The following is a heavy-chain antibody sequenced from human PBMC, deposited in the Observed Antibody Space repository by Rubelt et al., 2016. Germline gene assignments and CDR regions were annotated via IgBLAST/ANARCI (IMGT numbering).Heavy chain of an antibody. CDR3: AGADYSKGFFDY. Sequence: QLQLQESGPGLVKPSETLSLTCTVSGGSISSGGYYWSWIRQHPGKGLEWIGYIYYSGSTYYNPSLKSRVTISVDTSKNQFSLKLSSVTAADTAVYYCAGADYSKGFFDYWGQGTLVAVSS. CDR1: GGSISSGGYY. J-gene: IGHJ4*02. CDR2: IYYSGST. V-gene: IGHV4-31*03. D-gene: IGHD2-21*01.